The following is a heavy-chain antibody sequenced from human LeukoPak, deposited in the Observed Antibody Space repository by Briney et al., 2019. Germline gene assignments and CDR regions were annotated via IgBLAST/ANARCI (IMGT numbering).Heavy chain of an antibody. CDR2: ISGSGGRT. CDR3: AKRYCSGGSCYSGSDY. V-gene: IGHV3-23*01. D-gene: IGHD2-15*01. CDR1: GFTFSSYA. Sequence: GGSLRLSCAASGFTFSSYAMSWVRQAPGKGLEWVSAISGSGGRTYYADSVKGRFTISRDNSKNTLYLQMNSLRAEDTAVYYCAKRYCSGGSCYSGSDYWGQGTLVTVSS. J-gene: IGHJ4*02.